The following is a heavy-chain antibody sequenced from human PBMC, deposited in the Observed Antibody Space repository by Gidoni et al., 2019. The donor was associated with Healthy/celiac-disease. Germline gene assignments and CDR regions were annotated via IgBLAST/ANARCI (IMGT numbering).Heavy chain of an antibody. CDR1: GFSLINATMV. D-gene: IGHD3-3*01. CDR2: IFSNDEK. V-gene: IGHV2-26*01. J-gene: IGHJ4*02. CDR3: ARILGPHDFWSGDFLYYFDY. Sequence: QVTLKESGPLLVKPPELLALTCTVSGFSLINATMVVSWIRQPPGKALKWLAHIFSNDEKSYSTSLKSRLTISKDTSKSQVVLTTTNMDPVYTATYDCARILGPHDFWSGDFLYYFDYWGQGTLVTVSS.